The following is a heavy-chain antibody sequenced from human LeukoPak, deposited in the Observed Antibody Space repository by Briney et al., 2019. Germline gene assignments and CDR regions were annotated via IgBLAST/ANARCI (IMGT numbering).Heavy chain of an antibody. Sequence: SETLSLTCTVSGGSISSYYWSWIRQPAGKGLEWIGRIYTSGSTNYNPSLKSRVTMSVDTSKNQFSLKLSSVTAADTAVYYCARSHRQRSKDAFDIWGQGTMVTVSS. CDR3: ARSHRQRSKDAFDI. V-gene: IGHV4-4*07. CDR2: IYTSGST. CDR1: GGSISSYY. J-gene: IGHJ3*02. D-gene: IGHD1-14*01.